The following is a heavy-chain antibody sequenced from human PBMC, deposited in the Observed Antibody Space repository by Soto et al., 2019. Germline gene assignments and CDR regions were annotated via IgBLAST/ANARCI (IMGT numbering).Heavy chain of an antibody. CDR1: GGSISRSNYH. CDR2: TYYTGTA. Sequence: QVQLQESGPGLVKPSQTLSLTCVVSGGSISRSNYHWSWVRQPSGKGLEWIGYTYYTGTAYYNPTLESRLSLSVDMSRNQFSLKLTAVTAADTAVYFCARRGSYNDIDAFDLWGQGTMVTVSS. J-gene: IGHJ3*01. V-gene: IGHV4-31*11. CDR3: ARRGSYNDIDAFDL. D-gene: IGHD3-22*01.